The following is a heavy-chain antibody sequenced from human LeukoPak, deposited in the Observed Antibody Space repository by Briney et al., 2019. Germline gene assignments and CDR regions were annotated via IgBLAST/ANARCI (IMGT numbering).Heavy chain of an antibody. J-gene: IGHJ4*02. V-gene: IGHV3-30*18. CDR3: AKDGGWELLYNYFDY. D-gene: IGHD1-26*01. CDR2: ISYDGSNK. Sequence: ISYDGSNKYYADSVKGRFTISRDNSKNTLYLQMNSLRAEDTAVYYCAKDGGWELLYNYFDYWGQGTXVXXXS.